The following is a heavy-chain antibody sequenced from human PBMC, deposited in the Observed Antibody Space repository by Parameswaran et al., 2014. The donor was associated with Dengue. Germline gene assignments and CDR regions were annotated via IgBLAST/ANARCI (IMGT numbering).Heavy chain of an antibody. D-gene: IGHD2-2*01. V-gene: IGHV3-23*01. J-gene: IGHJ4*02. CDR3: AKGSSISFPYHLDF. Sequence: RWIRQPQEGLEWISAITGGGGSTYYADSVKGRFTISRDNSRNTFYLQMHSLRAEDTAVYNCAKGSSISFPYHLDFWGQGTLVTVSS. CDR2: ITGGGGST.